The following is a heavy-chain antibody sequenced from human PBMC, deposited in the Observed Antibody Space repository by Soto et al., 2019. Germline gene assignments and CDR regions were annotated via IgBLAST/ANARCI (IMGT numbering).Heavy chain of an antibody. D-gene: IGHD6-19*01. Sequence: QVQLQESDPGLVKPSETLSLTCTVSGGSLSSHYWTWIRQPPGKGLEWIGYIYYSGSTNYNPSLKSRVTMSVDTSKNQFSLNLASVTAADTALYYCARGGWSLDLWGQGTLVTVSS. CDR2: IYYSGST. V-gene: IGHV4-59*11. CDR3: ARGGWSLDL. J-gene: IGHJ5*02. CDR1: GGSLSSHY.